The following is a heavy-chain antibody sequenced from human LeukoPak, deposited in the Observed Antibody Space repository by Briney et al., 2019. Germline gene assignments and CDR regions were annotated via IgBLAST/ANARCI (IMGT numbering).Heavy chain of an antibody. CDR1: GFTFDDYA. CDR2: ISWNSGSI. CDR3: AKGGEYSSSWYYNWFDP. J-gene: IGHJ5*02. D-gene: IGHD6-13*01. V-gene: IGHV3-9*01. Sequence: GGSLRLSCAASGFTFDDYAMHWVRQAPGKGLEWVSGISWNSGSIGYADSVKGRFTISRDNAKNSLYLQMNSLRAEDTALYYCAKGGEYSSSWYYNWFDPWGQGTLVTVSS.